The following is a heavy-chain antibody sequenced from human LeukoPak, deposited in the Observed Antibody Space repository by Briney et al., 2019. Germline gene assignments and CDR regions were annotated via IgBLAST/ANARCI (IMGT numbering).Heavy chain of an antibody. J-gene: IGHJ6*02. CDR2: MNPNSGNT. CDR1: GYTFTSYD. CDR3: ARGDLLTIFGVVTIYGMDV. D-gene: IGHD3-3*01. V-gene: IGHV1-8*01. Sequence: ASVNVSCKASGYTFTSYDINWVRQAAGQGLEWMGWMNPNSGNTVYAQKFQGRVTMTRNTSISTAYMELSSLRSEGTAVYYCARGDLLTIFGVVTIYGMDVWGQGTTVTVSS.